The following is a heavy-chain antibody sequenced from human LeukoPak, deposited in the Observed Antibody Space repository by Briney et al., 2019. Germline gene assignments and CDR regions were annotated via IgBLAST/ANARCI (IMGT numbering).Heavy chain of an antibody. D-gene: IGHD2-15*01. Sequence: SVKVSCKASGGTFSSYAISWVGQAPGQGLEWMGGIIRSFGRANYAQKVQGRVTISADKSTSTAYMELSSLRSEDTAVYYCARARLPPRYCSGGSCYRDGIFPYYHYYYMDVWGKGTTVTVSS. CDR2: IIRSFGRA. CDR3: ARARLPPRYCSGGSCYRDGIFPYYHYYYMDV. V-gene: IGHV1-69*06. CDR1: GGTFSSYA. J-gene: IGHJ6*03.